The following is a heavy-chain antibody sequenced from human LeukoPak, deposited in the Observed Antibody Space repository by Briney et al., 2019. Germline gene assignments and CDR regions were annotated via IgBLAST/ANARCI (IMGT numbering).Heavy chain of an antibody. CDR3: AKGSAARRYYFDD. CDR2: ISYDGSNK. Sequence: AGGSLRLSCAASGFTFSSYAMHWVRQAPGKGLEWVAVISYDGSNKYYADSVKGRFTISRDNSKNTLYLQMNSLRAEDTAVYYCAKGSAARRYYFDDWGQGTLVTVS. D-gene: IGHD6-6*01. V-gene: IGHV3-30*04. J-gene: IGHJ4*02. CDR1: GFTFSSYA.